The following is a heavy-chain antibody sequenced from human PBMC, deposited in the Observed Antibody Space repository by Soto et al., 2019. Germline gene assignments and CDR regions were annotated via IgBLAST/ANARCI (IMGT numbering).Heavy chain of an antibody. CDR3: ARGVYGLGNYNVSPSAFDI. V-gene: IGHV1-69*01. CDR1: GGTLSDHG. CDR2: TIPVFNTA. Sequence: QVQLEQSGAEVKKPGSSVKVSCKASGGTLSDHGVAWLRQAPGQGLEWMGGTIPVFNTAKYAQKFQGRVTGTEFALKIIVWRKRSSLSVLEMAFKFCARGVYGLGNYNVSPSAFDIWRQGTMVIVSS. J-gene: IGHJ3*02. D-gene: IGHD3-10*01.